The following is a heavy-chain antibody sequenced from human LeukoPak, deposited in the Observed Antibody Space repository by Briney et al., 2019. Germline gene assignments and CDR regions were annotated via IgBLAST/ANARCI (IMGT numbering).Heavy chain of an antibody. D-gene: IGHD5-18*01. J-gene: IGHJ5*02. V-gene: IGHV1-24*01. Sequence: ASVRVSCKVSGYTLTELSMHWVRQAPGKGLEWMGGFDPEDGETIYAQKFQGRVTMTRNTSISTAYMELSSLRSEDTAVYYCARGSSYGYNNWFDPWGQGTLVTVSS. CDR3: ARGSSYGYNNWFDP. CDR2: FDPEDGET. CDR1: GYTLTELS.